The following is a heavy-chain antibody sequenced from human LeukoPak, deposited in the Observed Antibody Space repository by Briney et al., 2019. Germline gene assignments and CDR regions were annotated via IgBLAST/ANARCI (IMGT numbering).Heavy chain of an antibody. CDR1: GYTFTSYD. Sequence: ASVKVSCKASGYTFTSYDINWVRQATGQGLEWMGWISAYNGNTNYAQKLQGRVTMTTDTSTSTAYMELRSLRSDDTAVYYCARVGSGGWDIDYWGQGTLVTVSS. CDR3: ARVGSGGWDIDY. D-gene: IGHD6-19*01. CDR2: ISAYNGNT. J-gene: IGHJ4*02. V-gene: IGHV1-18*01.